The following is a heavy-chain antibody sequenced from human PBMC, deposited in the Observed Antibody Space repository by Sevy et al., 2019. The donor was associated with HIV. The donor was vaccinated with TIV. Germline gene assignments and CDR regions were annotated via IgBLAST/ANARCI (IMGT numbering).Heavy chain of an antibody. CDR2: IKSKTDGGTT. CDR3: FTMIVVVINAGLAFDI. V-gene: IGHV3-15*01. CDR1: GFTFSNAW. D-gene: IGHD3-22*01. Sequence: GGSLRLSCAASGFTFSNAWMSWVRQAPGKGLEWVGRIKSKTDGGTTDYAAPVKGRFTISRDDSKNTLYLQMNSLKTEDTAVYYCFTMIVVVINAGLAFDIWGQGTMVTVSS. J-gene: IGHJ3*02.